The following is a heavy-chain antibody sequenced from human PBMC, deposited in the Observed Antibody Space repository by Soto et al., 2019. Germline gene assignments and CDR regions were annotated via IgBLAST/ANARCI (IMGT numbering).Heavy chain of an antibody. D-gene: IGHD3-10*01. CDR3: ARDLVGGRRGKGGGNYYYGMDV. CDR2: VHFRGST. Sequence: PSETLSLTCYVSGCSVSSDSSYWTWLRQPPGKGLEWIGYVHFRGSTNYNPSLKSRVTMSLDTSKNQFSLALTSVTAADTAVYYCARDLVGGRRGKGGGNYYYGMDVWGQGTTVT. V-gene: IGHV4-61*01. CDR1: GCSVSSDSSY. J-gene: IGHJ6*02.